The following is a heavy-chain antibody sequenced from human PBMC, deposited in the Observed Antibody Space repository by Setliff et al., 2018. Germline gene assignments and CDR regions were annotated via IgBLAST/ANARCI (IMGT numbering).Heavy chain of an antibody. V-gene: IGHV4-39*01. CDR3: ARLSTLTRWYELGAFDI. CDR1: GGSVTSSGSY. Sequence: SETLSLTCTVSGGSVTSSGSYWGWIRQTTGKGLEWMGTSESTYYNPSLKSRVTISVDRPKNQFSLKLSSVTAADTAIYYCARLSTLTRWYELGAFDIWGQGTMVTVSS. J-gene: IGHJ3*02. D-gene: IGHD4-17*01. CDR2: SEST.